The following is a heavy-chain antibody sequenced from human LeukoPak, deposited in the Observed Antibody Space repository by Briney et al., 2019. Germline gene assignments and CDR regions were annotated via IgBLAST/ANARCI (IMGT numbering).Heavy chain of an antibody. CDR1: GGSFSGYY. CDR3: ASARHYYDSSGYYYPNAFDI. D-gene: IGHD3-22*01. Sequence: PSETLSLTCAVYGGSFSGYYWSWIRQPPGKGLEWIGEINHSGSTNYNPSLKSRVTISVDTSKNQVSLKLSSVTAADTAVYYCASARHYYDSSGYYYPNAFDIWGQGTMVTVSS. V-gene: IGHV4-34*01. CDR2: INHSGST. J-gene: IGHJ3*02.